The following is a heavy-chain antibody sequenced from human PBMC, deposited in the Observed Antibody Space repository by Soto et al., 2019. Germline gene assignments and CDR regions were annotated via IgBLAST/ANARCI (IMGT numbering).Heavy chain of an antibody. D-gene: IGHD3-3*01. J-gene: IGHJ5*02. CDR3: ARGGGDDFWSGYPDHYPANWFDP. V-gene: IGHV4-39*01. CDR2: IYYSGST. Sequence: XETLSLTCTVSGGSISSRSYYWGWIRQPPGKGLEWIGSIYYSGSTYYNPSLKSRVTISVDTSKNQFSLKLSSVTAADTAVYYCARGGGDDFWSGYPDHYPANWFDPWGQGTLVTVSS. CDR1: GGSISSRSYY.